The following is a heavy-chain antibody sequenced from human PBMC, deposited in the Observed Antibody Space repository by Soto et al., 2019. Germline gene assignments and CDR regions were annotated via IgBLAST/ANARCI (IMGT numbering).Heavy chain of an antibody. V-gene: IGHV5-51*01. J-gene: IGHJ4*02. CDR3: ARLPGIVAPGTVFLDN. Sequence: GESLKISCKASGYRFTSSLIGWVRQMPGKGLEWMGIIYPGDSDTRYRPSFQGQVTISADKSSSTAYLQWNSLQASDTAMYYCARLPGIVAPGTVFLDNWGQGTMVTVSS. D-gene: IGHD1-1*01. CDR2: IYPGDSDT. CDR1: GYRFTSSL.